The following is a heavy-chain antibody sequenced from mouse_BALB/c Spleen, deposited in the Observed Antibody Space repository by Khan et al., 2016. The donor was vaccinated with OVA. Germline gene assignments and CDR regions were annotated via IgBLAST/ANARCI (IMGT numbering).Heavy chain of an antibody. CDR3: TRRNWDVAWFVY. CDR2: IYPGNSDT. J-gene: IGHJ3*01. V-gene: IGHV1-5*01. D-gene: IGHD4-1*01. Sequence: VQLQQSGTVLARPGASVKMSCKASGYTFTSYWMHWIKERPGQGLEWIGAIYPGNSDTSYNQKFKGKAKLTAVTSTSTAYMELSSLTNEDSAVYYCTRRNWDVAWFVYWGRGTLVTVSA. CDR1: GYTFTSYW.